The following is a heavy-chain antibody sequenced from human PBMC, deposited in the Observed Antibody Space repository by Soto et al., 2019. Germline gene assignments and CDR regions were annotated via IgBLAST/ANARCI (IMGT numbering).Heavy chain of an antibody. V-gene: IGHV5-51*01. D-gene: IGHD2-2*01. J-gene: IGHJ6*02. CDR2: IYPGDSDT. Sequence: SLKISCKGSGYSFTSYWIGWVRQMPGKGLEWMGIIYPGDSDTRYSPSFQGQVTISADKSISTAYLQWSSLKASDTAMYYCARQKYCSSTSCYGGYYYYGMDVWGQGTTVTVSS. CDR3: ARQKYCSSTSCYGGYYYYGMDV. CDR1: GYSFTSYW.